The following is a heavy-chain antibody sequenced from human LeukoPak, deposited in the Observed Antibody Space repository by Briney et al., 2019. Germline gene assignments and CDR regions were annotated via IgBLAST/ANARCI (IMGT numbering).Heavy chain of an antibody. CDR1: GYTFTSYY. D-gene: IGHD3-22*01. CDR3: AREPFADYDSSGNLPSPFDY. J-gene: IGHJ4*02. Sequence: ASVKVSCKASGYTFTSYYMHWLRQAPGQGLEWMGILNHSGGSTNYAQKFQGRVTMTRDMSTSTVYMELSSVRSEDTAVYYCAREPFADYDSSGNLPSPFDYWGQGTLVTVSS. V-gene: IGHV1-46*01. CDR2: LNHSGGST.